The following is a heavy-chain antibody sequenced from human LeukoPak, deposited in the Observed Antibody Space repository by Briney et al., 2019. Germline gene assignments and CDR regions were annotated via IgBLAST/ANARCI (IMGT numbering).Heavy chain of an antibody. V-gene: IGHV3-74*01. CDR2: INSDGSWT. Sequence: GGPLNLSCAASGNYWMHWVRQAPGKGLVWVSHINSDGSWTSYADSVKGRFTISKDNAKNTVYLQMNNLRAEDTAVYYCVSFYEAYWGRGTLVTVSS. CDR3: VSFYEAY. D-gene: IGHD2/OR15-2a*01. J-gene: IGHJ4*02. CDR1: GNYW.